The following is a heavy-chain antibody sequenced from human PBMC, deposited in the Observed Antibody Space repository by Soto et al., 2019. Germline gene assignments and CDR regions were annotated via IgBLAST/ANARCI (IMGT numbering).Heavy chain of an antibody. D-gene: IGHD4-17*01. Sequence: QVQLQESGPGLVKPSQTLSLTCTVSGGSISSDAHYRSWFRQPPGKGLEWIGYIFSSGTTYYNPSLKSQVSISVDTFKNQFSLKLSSVTAADTAVYYCARGPTVTTDYWGQGALVTVSS. CDR2: IFSSGTT. V-gene: IGHV4-30-4*01. J-gene: IGHJ4*02. CDR3: ARGPTVTTDY. CDR1: GGSISSDAHY.